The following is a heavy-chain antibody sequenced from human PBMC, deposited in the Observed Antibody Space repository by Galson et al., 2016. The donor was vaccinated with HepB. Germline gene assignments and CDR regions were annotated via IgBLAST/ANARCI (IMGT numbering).Heavy chain of an antibody. D-gene: IGHD3-3*01. CDR2: ISGSGGST. CDR1: GFIFSNYA. Sequence: SLRLSCAASGFIFSNYAMSWVRQVPGKGLEWVSAISGSGGSTHYADSVKGRFTISRDNSKNTLDPQMNSLGAEDRAVYYCAKAVTRNTIFGVVTGKEGAHYGMDVWGQGTTVTVSS. V-gene: IGHV3-23*01. J-gene: IGHJ6*02. CDR3: AKAVTRNTIFGVVTGKEGAHYGMDV.